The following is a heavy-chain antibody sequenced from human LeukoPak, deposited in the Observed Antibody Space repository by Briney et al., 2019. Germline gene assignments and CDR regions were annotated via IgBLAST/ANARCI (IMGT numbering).Heavy chain of an antibody. CDR2: ISYGGSHK. V-gene: IGHV3-30*18. J-gene: IGHJ4*02. D-gene: IGHD4-11*01. CDR1: GFTFSRYG. Sequence: GRPLRLSCAASGFTFSRYGMHWVRQAPGKGLEWVAIISYGGSHKYYADSVKGRFTISRDNSKNTLYLQMNSLRAEDTAVYYCAKDLRSNYHLDYWGQGTLVTVSS. CDR3: AKDLRSNYHLDY.